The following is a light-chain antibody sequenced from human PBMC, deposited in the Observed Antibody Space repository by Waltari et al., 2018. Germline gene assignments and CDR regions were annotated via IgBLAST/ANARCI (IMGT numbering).Light chain of an antibody. V-gene: IGLV2-14*01. CDR2: DVS. Sequence: LTQPHSVSESPGKTVTISCTGTSSDVGGYNYVSWYQQHPGKAPKLMIYDVSKRPSGVSNRFSGSKSGNTASLTISGLQAEDEADYYCSSYTSSSTFVVFGGGTKLTVL. CDR3: SSYTSSSTFVV. CDR1: SSDVGGYNY. J-gene: IGLJ2*01.